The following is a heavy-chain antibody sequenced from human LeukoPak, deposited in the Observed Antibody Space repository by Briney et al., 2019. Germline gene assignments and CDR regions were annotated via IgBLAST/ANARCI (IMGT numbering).Heavy chain of an antibody. CDR1: GYTFTSYA. D-gene: IGHD5-18*01. CDR3: AVAKAGDTAMVNRFDY. Sequence: GASVKVSCKASGYTFTSYAISWVRQAPGQGLEWMGGIIPIFGTANYAQKFQGRVTITADESTSTAYMELSSLRSEDTAVYYCAVAKAGDTAMVNRFDYWGQGTLVTVSS. CDR2: IIPIFGTA. J-gene: IGHJ4*02. V-gene: IGHV1-69*13.